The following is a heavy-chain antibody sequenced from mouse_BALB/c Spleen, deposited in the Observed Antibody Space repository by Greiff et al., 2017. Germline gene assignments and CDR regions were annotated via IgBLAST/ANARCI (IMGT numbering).Heavy chain of an antibody. J-gene: IGHJ4*01. CDR3: ARPLFITTVVAPTYVDY. Sequence: EVQLVESGPGLVKPSQSLSLTCSVTGYSITSGYYWNWIRQFPGNKLEWMGYISYDGSNNYNPSLKNRISITRDTSKNQFFLKLNSVTTEDTATYYCARPLFITTVVAPTYVDYWGQGTSVTVSS. CDR2: ISYDGSN. D-gene: IGHD1-1*01. CDR1: GYSITSGYY. V-gene: IGHV3-6*02.